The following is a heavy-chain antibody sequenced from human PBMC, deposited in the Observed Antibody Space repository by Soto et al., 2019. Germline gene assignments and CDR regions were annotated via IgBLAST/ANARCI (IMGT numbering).Heavy chain of an antibody. D-gene: IGHD3-3*01. Sequence: SCPTLVNPTETLTLTCTVSGFSLSNARMGXSWIRQPPGKALEWLAHIFSNDEKSYSTSLKSRLTISKDTSKSQVVLTMTNMDPVDTATYYCARMSPPPTYYDFWSGYYSAYYYGMDVWGQGTTVTVFS. CDR3: ARMSPPPTYYDFWSGYYSAYYYGMDV. CDR2: IFSNDEK. V-gene: IGHV2-26*01. CDR1: GFSLSNARMG. J-gene: IGHJ6*02.